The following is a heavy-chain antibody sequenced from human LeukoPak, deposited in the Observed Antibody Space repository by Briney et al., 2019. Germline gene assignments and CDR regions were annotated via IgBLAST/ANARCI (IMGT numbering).Heavy chain of an antibody. D-gene: IGHD3-9*01. CDR3: AKWGDYDVLTGYYDPDY. CDR2: INPSGGST. V-gene: IGHV1-46*01. J-gene: IGHJ4*02. CDR1: GYTFTSYY. Sequence: ASVKVSCKASGYTFTSYYMHWVRQAPGQGLEWMGIINPSGGSTSYAQKFQGRVTMTRDTSTSTVYMELSSLRSEDTAVYYCAKWGDYDVLTGYYDPDYWGQGTLVTVSS.